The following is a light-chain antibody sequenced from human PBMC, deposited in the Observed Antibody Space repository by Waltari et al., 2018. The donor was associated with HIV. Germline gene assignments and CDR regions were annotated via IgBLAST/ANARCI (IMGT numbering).Light chain of an antibody. CDR3: SSYAGSCAV. J-gene: IGLJ2*01. CDR1: ISNVGGNNN. V-gene: IGLV2-11*01. Sequence: QPALTPPRSVSGSPRQSVSTSSSGIISNVGGNNNVSWYHQHPGKAPKLLLSGVNNRPSGVSDRFSGSKSGNTASLTISGLQAEDEADYYCSSYAGSCAVFGGGTKLTVL. CDR2: GVN.